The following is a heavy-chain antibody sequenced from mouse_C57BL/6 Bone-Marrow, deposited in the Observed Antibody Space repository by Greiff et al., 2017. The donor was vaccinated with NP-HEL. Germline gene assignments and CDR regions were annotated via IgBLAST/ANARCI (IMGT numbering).Heavy chain of an antibody. CDR2: IRLKSDNYAT. J-gene: IGHJ3*01. V-gene: IGHV6-3*01. CDR3: TAPIYEAY. D-gene: IGHD2-3*01. CDR1: GFTFSNYW. Sequence: EVKLVESGGGLVQPGGSMKLSCVASGFTFSNYWMNWVRQSPEKGLEWVAQIRLKSDNYATHYAESVKGRFTISRDDSKSSVYLQMNNLRAEDTGIYYGTAPIYEAYWGQGTLVTVSA.